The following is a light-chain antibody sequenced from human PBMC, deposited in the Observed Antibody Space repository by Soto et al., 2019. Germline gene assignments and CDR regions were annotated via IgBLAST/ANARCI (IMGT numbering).Light chain of an antibody. CDR2: AAS. V-gene: IGKV1-9*01. CDR3: QQLNSYPFT. J-gene: IGKJ4*01. CDR1: QGISSY. Sequence: DIQLTQSPSFLSASVGDRVTITCRASQGISSYLAWYQQKPGKAPKLLIYAASTLQSGVPSRFSGSGSETEFTLTISILQPEDFATYYCQQLNSYPFTFGGGTKVEIK.